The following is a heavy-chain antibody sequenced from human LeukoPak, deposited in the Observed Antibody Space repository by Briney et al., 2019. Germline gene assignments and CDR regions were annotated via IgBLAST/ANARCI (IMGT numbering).Heavy chain of an antibody. CDR3: ARDRYIVLMVYAKLFDY. V-gene: IGHV3-30-3*01. CDR2: ISYDGSNK. Sequence: GGSLRLSCAASGFTFSSYAMHWVRQAPGKGLEWVAVISYDGSNKYYADSVKGRFTISRDNSKNTLYLQMNSLRAEDTAVYYCARDRYIVLMVYAKLFDYWGQGTLVTVSS. CDR1: GFTFSSYA. D-gene: IGHD2-8*01. J-gene: IGHJ4*02.